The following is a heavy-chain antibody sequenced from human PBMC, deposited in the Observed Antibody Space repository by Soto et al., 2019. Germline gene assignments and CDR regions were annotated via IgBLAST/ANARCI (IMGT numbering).Heavy chain of an antibody. D-gene: IGHD6-13*01. CDR1: GYTFTSYA. CDR2: INAGNGNT. V-gene: IGHV1-3*01. Sequence: ASVKVSCKASGYTFTSYAMHWVRQAPGQRLEWMGWINAGNGNTKYSQKFQGRVTITRDTSESTAYMELSSLRSEDTAVYYCARDRRVVAAAVPRVGLRYYYGMDVWGQGTTVTVSS. CDR3: ARDRRVVAAAVPRVGLRYYYGMDV. J-gene: IGHJ6*02.